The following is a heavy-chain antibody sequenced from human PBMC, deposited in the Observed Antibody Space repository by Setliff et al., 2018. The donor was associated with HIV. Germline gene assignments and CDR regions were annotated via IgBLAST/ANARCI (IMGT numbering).Heavy chain of an antibody. J-gene: IGHJ3*02. V-gene: IGHV1-3*01. CDR1: GYSFSNFA. Sequence: ASVKVSCKASGYSFSNFAIHWVRQAPGQRLEWLGWINAGSGNTRYSQKFQGRVTMTTDTSTSTAYMELRSLRSDDTAVYYCASGPLVYYDSPGAFDIWGQGTMVTVSS. CDR3: ASGPLVYYDSPGAFDI. CDR2: INAGSGNT. D-gene: IGHD3-22*01.